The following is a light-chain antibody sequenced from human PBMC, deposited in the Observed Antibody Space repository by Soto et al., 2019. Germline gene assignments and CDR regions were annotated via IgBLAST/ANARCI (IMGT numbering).Light chain of an antibody. V-gene: IGKV1-27*01. J-gene: IGKJ4*01. Sequence: DIQMTQSPSSVSASLGDRVTITCRTSQGIGVYLAWFQQKPGNVPKLLIYAASTLQSGVPSRFSGSGSGTDFTLTISSLQPEDVATYYCQKYNSAPLTFGGGTKVEIK. CDR2: AAS. CDR1: QGIGVY. CDR3: QKYNSAPLT.